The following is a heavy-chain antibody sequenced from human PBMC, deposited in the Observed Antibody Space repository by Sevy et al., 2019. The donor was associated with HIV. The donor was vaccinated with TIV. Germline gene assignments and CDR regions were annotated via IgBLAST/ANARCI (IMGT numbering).Heavy chain of an antibody. CDR2: INPNSGGT. J-gene: IGHJ6*02. Sequence: ASVKVSCKASGYTFTGYYMHWVRQAPGQGLEWMGRINPNSGGTNYAQKFQGRVTMTRDTSISPAYMELSRLRSDDTAVYYCARDAPTTVTYYYYYGMDVWGQGTTVTVSS. V-gene: IGHV1-2*06. CDR1: GYTFTGYY. CDR3: ARDAPTTVTYYYYYGMDV. D-gene: IGHD4-17*01.